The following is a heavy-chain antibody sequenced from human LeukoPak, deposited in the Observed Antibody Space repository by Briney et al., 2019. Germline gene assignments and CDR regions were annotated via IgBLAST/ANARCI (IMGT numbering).Heavy chain of an antibody. V-gene: IGHV3-64*01. J-gene: IGHJ4*02. D-gene: IGHD1-26*01. CDR3: AKEEGSGTYAY. CDR1: GFTFSSYG. Sequence: GGSLRLPCAASGFTFSSYGMHWVRQGPGKGLEYVSGISNNGDSTYYANSVKDRFTISRDNSKNTLYLQMGSLGAEGMAVYYCAKEEGSGTYAYWGQGTLVTVSS. CDR2: ISNNGDST.